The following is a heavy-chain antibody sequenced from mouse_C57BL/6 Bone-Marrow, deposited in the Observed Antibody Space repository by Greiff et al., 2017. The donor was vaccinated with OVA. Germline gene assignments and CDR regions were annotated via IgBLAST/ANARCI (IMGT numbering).Heavy chain of an antibody. CDR1: GFTFSSYA. CDR2: ISDGGSYT. CDR3: ARQPYYFDY. J-gene: IGHJ2*01. D-gene: IGHD6-1*01. V-gene: IGHV5-4*03. Sequence: EVKLVESGGGLVKPGGSLKLSCAASGFTFSSYAMSWVRQTPEKRLEWVATISDGGSYTYYPDNVKGRFTISRDNAKNNLYLQMSHLKSEDTAMYYCARQPYYFDYWGQGTTLTVSS.